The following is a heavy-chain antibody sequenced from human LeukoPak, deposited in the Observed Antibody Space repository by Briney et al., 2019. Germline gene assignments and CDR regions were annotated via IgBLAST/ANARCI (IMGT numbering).Heavy chain of an antibody. V-gene: IGHV1-24*01. Sequence: ASETVSCKVSVYTRTEFSMHWERQAPGKGLERMGEFDPEDGETIYAQKFQGRVTMTEDTSTDTAYMELSSLRSEDTGVYCCATTGGIQLWFWSYYFHYWLQATMVSVPS. CDR2: FDPEDGET. CDR1: VYTRTEFS. CDR3: ATTGGIQLWFWSYYFHY. D-gene: IGHD5-18*01. J-gene: IGHJ4*02.